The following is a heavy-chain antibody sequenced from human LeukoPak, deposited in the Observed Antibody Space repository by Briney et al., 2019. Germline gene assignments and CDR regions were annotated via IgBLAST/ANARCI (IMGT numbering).Heavy chain of an antibody. Sequence: GGSLRLSCAASGFTFSSYEMNWVRQAPGKGLEWVSYINSDGNTVYYADSVKGRFTIFRDNAKNSLYLQMNSLRAEDTAVYYCARDKRQVVTAIRYLDAWGKGTTVTVSS. CDR2: INSDGNTV. D-gene: IGHD2-21*02. J-gene: IGHJ6*03. CDR3: ARDKRQVVTAIRYLDA. V-gene: IGHV3-48*03. CDR1: GFTFSSYE.